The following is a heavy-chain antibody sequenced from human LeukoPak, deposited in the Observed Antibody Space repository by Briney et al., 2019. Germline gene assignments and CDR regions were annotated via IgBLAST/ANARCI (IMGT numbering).Heavy chain of an antibody. V-gene: IGHV3-7*03. CDR1: GFTFSSYW. J-gene: IGHJ4*02. CDR3: AKPLRGYGSGSYYSDY. CDR2: IKQDGSEK. Sequence: GGSLRLSCAASGFTFSSYWMSWVRQAPGKGLEWVANIKQDGSEKYYVDSVKGRFTISRDNAKNSLYLQMNSLRAEDTAVYYCAKPLRGYGSGSYYSDYWGQGTLVTVSS. D-gene: IGHD3-10*01.